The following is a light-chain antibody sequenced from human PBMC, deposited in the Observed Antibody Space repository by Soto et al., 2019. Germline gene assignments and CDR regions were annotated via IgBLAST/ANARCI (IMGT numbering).Light chain of an antibody. V-gene: IGLV1-40*01. CDR3: QSYDSSLSGSV. CDR2: GNS. J-gene: IGLJ2*01. Sequence: QSVLTQPPSVSGAPGQRVTISCTGSSSNIGAGYDVHWYQQRPGPAPKLLIYGNSNRTSGVPDRVSGSKSGTSASLAITGLQAEDEADYDCQSYDSSLSGSVFGGGTKLTVL. CDR1: SSNIGAGYD.